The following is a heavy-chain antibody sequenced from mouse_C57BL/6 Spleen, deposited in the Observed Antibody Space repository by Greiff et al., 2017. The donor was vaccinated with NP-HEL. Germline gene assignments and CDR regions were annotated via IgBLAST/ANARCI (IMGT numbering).Heavy chain of an antibody. CDR3: GYSNYGYFDV. J-gene: IGHJ1*03. D-gene: IGHD2-5*01. CDR1: GYTFTSYG. V-gene: IGHV1-81*01. CDR2: IYPRSGNT. Sequence: VQLQESGAELARPGASVKLSCKASGYTFTSYGISWVKQRTGQGLEWIGEIYPRSGNTYYNEKFKGKATPTADKSSSTAYMELRSLTSEDSAVYFCGYSNYGYFDVWGTGTTVTVSS.